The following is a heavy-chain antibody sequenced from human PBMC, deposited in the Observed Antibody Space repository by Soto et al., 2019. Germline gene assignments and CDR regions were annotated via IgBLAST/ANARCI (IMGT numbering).Heavy chain of an antibody. CDR3: ARDRVPLDDFNWFDP. J-gene: IGHJ5*02. D-gene: IGHD3-3*01. CDR2: IYTSGST. V-gene: IGHV4-4*07. CDR1: GGSISSYY. Sequence: QVQLQESGPGLVKPSETLSLTCTVSGGSISSYYWSWIRQPAGKGLEWIGRIYTSGSTNYNPSLTSRITTSVDTSKNQFALKLSSVTAADTAVYYCARDRVPLDDFNWFDPWGQGTLFTVSS.